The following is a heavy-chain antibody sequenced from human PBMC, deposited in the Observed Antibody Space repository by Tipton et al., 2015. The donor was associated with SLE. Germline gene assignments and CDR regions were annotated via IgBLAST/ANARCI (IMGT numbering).Heavy chain of an antibody. D-gene: IGHD6-13*01. CDR1: GGSISSYY. V-gene: IGHV4-59*01. CDR3: ARDGRTAAAGTRVYFYYGMDV. J-gene: IGHJ6*02. CDR2: INHSGST. Sequence: TLSLTCTVSGGSISSYYWNWIRQPPGKGLEWIGEINHSGSTNYNPPLKSRVTISVDTSKNQYSLKLSSVTAADTAVYYCARDGRTAAAGTRVYFYYGMDVWGQGTTVTVS.